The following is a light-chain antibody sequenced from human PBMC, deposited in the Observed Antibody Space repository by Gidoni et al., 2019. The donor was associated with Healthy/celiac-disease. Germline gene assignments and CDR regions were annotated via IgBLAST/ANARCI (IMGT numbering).Light chain of an antibody. CDR1: HSVSSSY. CDR2: GAS. CDR3: QQYGSSPT. J-gene: IGKJ1*01. Sequence: EIVLTQSPGPLSLSPGERATLTCRASHSVSSSYLGQQQQKPGQAPRLRIYGASSRATGIPDRFSGSGSGTDFTLTISRLEPEDFAVYYCQQYGSSPTFGQGTKVEIK. V-gene: IGKV3-20*01.